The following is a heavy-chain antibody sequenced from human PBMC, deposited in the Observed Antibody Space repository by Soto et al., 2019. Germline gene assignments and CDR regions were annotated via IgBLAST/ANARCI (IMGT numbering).Heavy chain of an antibody. Sequence: SETLSLTCTVSRGSISSGGYYWNWIRQHPGKGLEWIGYIYYSGNTYYNPSLKSRVTISVDTSKDQFSLKLTSVTAADTAIYYCARQPFCTSAKCHRGSYYYYYAMDVWGQGTTVTVSS. J-gene: IGHJ6*02. CDR3: ARQPFCTSAKCHRGSYYYYYAMDV. D-gene: IGHD2-8*02. CDR1: RGSISSGGYY. V-gene: IGHV4-31*03. CDR2: IYYSGNT.